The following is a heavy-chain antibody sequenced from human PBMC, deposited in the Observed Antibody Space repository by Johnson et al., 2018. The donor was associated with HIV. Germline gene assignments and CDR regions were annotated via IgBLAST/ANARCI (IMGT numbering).Heavy chain of an antibody. Sequence: VQLVESGGGLVKPGGSLRLSCTISGFSFSDYYMSWFRQAPGKGLEWLSYISVTGSVIYYADSVKGRFTVSRENAKNTVYLQMNSLRAEDTAIYYCVKEHGWGSFDIWGQGTMVTVSS. J-gene: IGHJ3*02. D-gene: IGHD3-16*01. CDR2: ISVTGSVI. CDR1: GFSFSDYY. V-gene: IGHV3-11*01. CDR3: VKEHGWGSFDI.